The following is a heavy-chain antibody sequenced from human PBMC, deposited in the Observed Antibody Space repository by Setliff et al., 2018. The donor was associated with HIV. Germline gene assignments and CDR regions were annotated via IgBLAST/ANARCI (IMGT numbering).Heavy chain of an antibody. J-gene: IGHJ4*02. V-gene: IGHV3-21*01. CDR1: GFTFSSYS. D-gene: IGHD5-18*01. CDR2: ISSSSSHI. CDR3: VRGAMVVTRHFEY. Sequence: GGSLRLSCAPSGFTFSSYSMIWVRQAPGKGLEWVSAISSSSSHIFYADSVKGRFTISRDNRKNSLYLQMNSLRAEDTAVYYCVRGAMVVTRHFEYWGQGTLVTVSS.